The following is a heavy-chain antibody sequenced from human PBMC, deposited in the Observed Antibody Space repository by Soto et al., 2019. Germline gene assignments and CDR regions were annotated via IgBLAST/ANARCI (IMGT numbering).Heavy chain of an antibody. J-gene: IGHJ4*01. CDR1: GFTFSNYA. CDR3: VKGGASYTSCWYAN. Sequence: HPGGSLRLSCAASGFTFSNYAMHWVRQAPGKGLEWVSTIKDSGDSRYCVDSVKGRFTISRDNSKNTLYLQMNSLRAEDTALYYCVKGGASYTSCWYANWGHGALVTVSS. D-gene: IGHD6-13*01. CDR2: IKDSGDSR. V-gene: IGHV3-23*01.